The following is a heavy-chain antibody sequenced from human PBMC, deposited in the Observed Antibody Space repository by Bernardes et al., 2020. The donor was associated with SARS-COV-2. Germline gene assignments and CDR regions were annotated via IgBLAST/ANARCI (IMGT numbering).Heavy chain of an antibody. D-gene: IGHD3-16*01. V-gene: IGHV4-34*01. CDR1: DGSFSGYF. Sequence: SETLSLTCAVYDGSFSGYFWSWIRQPPGKGLEWIGEINHSGSTNYNSSLKSPVTISVYTSKNQFSLKLSSVSAADTAVYYCSREGLRYVLPRRQFFQLCCQGTLVTVSP. J-gene: IGHJ1*01. CDR3: SREGLRYVLPRRQFFQL. CDR2: INHSGST.